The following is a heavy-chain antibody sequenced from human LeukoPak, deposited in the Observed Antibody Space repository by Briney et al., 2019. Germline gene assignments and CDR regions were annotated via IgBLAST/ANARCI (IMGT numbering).Heavy chain of an antibody. CDR2: ISSSSSYI. CDR1: GFTFSSYS. Sequence: GGSLRLSCAASGFTFSSYSMNWVRQAPGKGLEWVSSISSSSSYIYYADSVKGRFTICRDNAKNSLYLQMNSLRAEDTAVYYCARMGRYCSSTSCSYPDYWGQGTLVTVSS. CDR3: ARMGRYCSSTSCSYPDY. D-gene: IGHD2-2*01. V-gene: IGHV3-21*01. J-gene: IGHJ4*02.